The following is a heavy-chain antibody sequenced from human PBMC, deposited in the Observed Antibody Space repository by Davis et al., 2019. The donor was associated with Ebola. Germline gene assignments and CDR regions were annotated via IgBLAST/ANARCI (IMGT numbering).Heavy chain of an antibody. Sequence: GGSLRLSCAASEFTFSGYAMSWVRQAPGKGLEWVSAISGSGGSTYYAGSVKGRFTISRDNSRNTLYLQMNSLRAEDTAVYYCAKDLYRWDIVLVPAAIPDYWGQGTLVTVSS. V-gene: IGHV3-23*01. D-gene: IGHD2-2*01. CDR1: EFTFSGYA. CDR3: AKDLYRWDIVLVPAAIPDY. J-gene: IGHJ4*02. CDR2: ISGSGGST.